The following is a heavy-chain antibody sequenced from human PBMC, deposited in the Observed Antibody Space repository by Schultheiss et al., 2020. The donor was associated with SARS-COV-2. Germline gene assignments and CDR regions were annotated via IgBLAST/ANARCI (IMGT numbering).Heavy chain of an antibody. J-gene: IGHJ4*02. CDR1: GFTFSSYS. CDR3: ARDYSGSYSWFDY. CDR2: ISSTGGST. Sequence: GGSLRLSCAASGFTFSSYSMIWVRQAPGKGLEWVSSISSTGGSTYYADSVKGRFTISRDNSKNTLYLQMNSLRAEDTAVYYCARDYSGSYSWFDYWGQGTLVTVSS. D-gene: IGHD1-26*01. V-gene: IGHV3-23*01.